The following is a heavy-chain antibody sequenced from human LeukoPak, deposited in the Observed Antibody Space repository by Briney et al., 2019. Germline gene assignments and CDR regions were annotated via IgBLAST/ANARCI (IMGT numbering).Heavy chain of an antibody. CDR3: ARVLSPVYQLRRGKEFGAFDI. D-gene: IGHD2-2*01. J-gene: IGHJ3*02. Sequence: GSSVKVPCKASGGTFSSYAISWVRQAPGQGLEWMGGIIPIFGTANYAQKFQGRVTITTDESTSTAYMELSSLRSEDTAVYYCARVLSPVYQLRRGKEFGAFDIWGQGTMVTVSS. CDR2: IIPIFGTA. V-gene: IGHV1-69*05. CDR1: GGTFSSYA.